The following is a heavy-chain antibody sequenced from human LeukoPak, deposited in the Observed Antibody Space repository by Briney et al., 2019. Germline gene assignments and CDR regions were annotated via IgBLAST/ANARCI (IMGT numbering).Heavy chain of an antibody. J-gene: IGHJ3*02. D-gene: IGHD6-19*01. CDR3: ARRHSVAGTGWGAFDI. Sequence: SETLSLTCTVSGGSITSSSYYWAWIRQPPGKGLEWIGTIYYSGSTYYNPSLKSRVTISVDTSKNQFSLKLSSVTAADTAVYYCARRHSVAGTGWGAFDIWGQGTMVTVSS. V-gene: IGHV4-39*01. CDR1: GGSITSSSYY. CDR2: IYYSGST.